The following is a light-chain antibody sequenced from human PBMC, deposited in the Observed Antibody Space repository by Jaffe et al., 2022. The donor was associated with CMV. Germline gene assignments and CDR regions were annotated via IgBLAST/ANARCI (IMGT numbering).Light chain of an antibody. J-gene: IGKJ2*01. CDR2: LGS. Sequence: DIVMTQSPLSLPVTPGEPASISCRSSQSLLHSAANNFLNWYLQKPGQSPQLLIYLGSNRASGVPDRFSGSGSGTDFTLEISRVEAEDVGVYYCMQALQTPYTFGQGTKLEIK. CDR3: MQALQTPYT. V-gene: IGKV2-28*01. CDR1: QSLLHSAANNF.